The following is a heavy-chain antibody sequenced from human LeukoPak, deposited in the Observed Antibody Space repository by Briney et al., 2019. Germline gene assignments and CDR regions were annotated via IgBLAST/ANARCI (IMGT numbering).Heavy chain of an antibody. CDR2: IYYSGSV. CDR1: GGSISSGDHW. Sequence: SETLTLTCTVSGGSISSGDHWWSWIRQPPGKDLEWIGYIYYSGSVSYNPSLKSRVTISVDTSKNQFSLKLTSLTAADTAVYYCARRWGSGSHSDWFDPWGQGTLVTVSS. J-gene: IGHJ5*02. CDR3: ARRWGSGSHSDWFDP. D-gene: IGHD3-10*01. V-gene: IGHV4-30-4*01.